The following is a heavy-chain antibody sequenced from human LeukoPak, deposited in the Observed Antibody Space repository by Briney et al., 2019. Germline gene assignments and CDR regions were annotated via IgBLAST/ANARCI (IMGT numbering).Heavy chain of an antibody. Sequence: GGSLRLSCAASGFTITNTWLNRVRQAPGKGLEWVGRIKSKNDGGTADYAAPVKGRFTISRDDSKNMLYLQMNSLKTEDTAVYYCTTDRGDYGIPYWGQGTLVTVSS. J-gene: IGHJ4*02. CDR1: GFTITNTW. CDR2: IKSKNDGGTA. V-gene: IGHV3-15*07. CDR3: TTDRGDYGIPY. D-gene: IGHD2-21*02.